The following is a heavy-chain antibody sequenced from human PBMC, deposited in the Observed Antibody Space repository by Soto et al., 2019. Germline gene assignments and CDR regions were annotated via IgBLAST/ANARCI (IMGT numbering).Heavy chain of an antibody. CDR1: GFTFSNYE. D-gene: IGHD6-13*01. J-gene: IGHJ6*03. V-gene: IGHV3-64*01. Sequence: EAQLVESGGGLVQPGGSLRLSCAASGFTFSNYEMHWVRQAPGKGLEYVSGISNNGAHTDYAKSVKGRLTISRDNSENTLYLQMGSLRAEDMALYYCARRGYGSRWPNVNMDVWGKGTTVTVSS. CDR3: ARRGYGSRWPNVNMDV. CDR2: ISNNGAHT.